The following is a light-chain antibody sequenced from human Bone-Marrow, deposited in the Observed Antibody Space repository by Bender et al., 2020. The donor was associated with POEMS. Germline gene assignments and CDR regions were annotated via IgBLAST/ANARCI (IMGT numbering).Light chain of an antibody. CDR1: SGSIASNY. V-gene: IGLV6-57*02. CDR3: QSYDSDNHWV. J-gene: IGLJ3*02. CDR2: EDD. Sequence: NFMLTQPHSVAESPGKTVTISCTGSSGSIASNYVQWYQQRPGSVPATVIYEDDQRPSGVPDRFSGSIDSSSNSASLTISGLTAEDEADYYCQSYDSDNHWVFGGGTKLTVL.